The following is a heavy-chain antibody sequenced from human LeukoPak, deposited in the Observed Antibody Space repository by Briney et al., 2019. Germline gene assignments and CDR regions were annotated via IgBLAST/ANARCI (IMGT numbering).Heavy chain of an antibody. Sequence: GGSLRLSCAASGFTFDDYAMHWVRQAPGKGLEWVSGISWNSGSIGYADSVKGRFTISRDNSKNTLYLQMNSLRAEDTAVYYCARDLTTGEFDYWGQGTLVTVSS. CDR1: GFTFDDYA. D-gene: IGHD3-10*01. CDR2: ISWNSGSI. V-gene: IGHV3-9*01. J-gene: IGHJ4*02. CDR3: ARDLTTGEFDY.